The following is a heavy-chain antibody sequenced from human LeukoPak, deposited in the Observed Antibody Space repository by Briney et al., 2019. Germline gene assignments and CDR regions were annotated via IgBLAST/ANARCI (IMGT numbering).Heavy chain of an antibody. D-gene: IGHD6-13*01. CDR3: AKDLAAAGTNKYRPHAFDI. CDR1: GFTFDDYA. J-gene: IGHJ3*02. V-gene: IGHV3-9*01. Sequence: GRSLRLSCAASGFTFDDYAMHWVRQAPGKGLEWVSGISWNSGSIGYADSVKGRFTISRDNAKNSLYLQMNSLRAEDTALYYCAKDLAAAGTNKYRPHAFDIWGQGTMVTVSS. CDR2: ISWNSGSI.